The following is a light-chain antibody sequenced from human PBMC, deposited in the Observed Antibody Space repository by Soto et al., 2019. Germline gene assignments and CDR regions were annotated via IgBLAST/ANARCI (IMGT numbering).Light chain of an antibody. CDR2: EVS. CDR3: RSYAGSNSYA. J-gene: IGLJ1*01. CDR1: SSDVGGYNY. Sequence: QSALTQPPSASGSPGQSVTISCTGTSSDVGGYNYVSWYQQHPGKAPKLMIYEVSKRPSGVPDRFSGSKSGNTASLTVSGLQAEDEADYYCRSYAGSNSYAFGAGTKLTVL. V-gene: IGLV2-8*01.